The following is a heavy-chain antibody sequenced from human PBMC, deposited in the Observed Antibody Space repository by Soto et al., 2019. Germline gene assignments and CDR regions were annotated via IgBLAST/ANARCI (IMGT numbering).Heavy chain of an antibody. CDR3: ARDPNYGGNNWYFDL. Sequence: PSETLSLTCAVYGGSFSGYYWSWIRQPPGKGLEWIGEINHSGSTNYNPSLKSRVTISVDTSKNQFSLKLSSVTAADTALYYWARDPNYGGNNWYFDLWGRGTLVTVSS. CDR2: INHSGST. D-gene: IGHD4-17*01. CDR1: GGSFSGYY. V-gene: IGHV4-34*01. J-gene: IGHJ2*01.